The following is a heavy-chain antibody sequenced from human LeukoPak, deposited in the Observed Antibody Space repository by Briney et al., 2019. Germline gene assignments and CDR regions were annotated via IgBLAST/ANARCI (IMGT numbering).Heavy chain of an antibody. J-gene: IGHJ3*02. CDR3: ARSRSGYSYDHAAFEI. CDR1: GGSFSGYY. V-gene: IGHV4-34*01. Sequence: NPSETLSLTCAVYGGSFSGYYWSWIRQPPGKGLEWIGEINHSGSTNYNPSLKSRVTISVDTSKNQFSLKLSSVTAADTAVYYCARSRSGYSYDHAAFEIWGQGTMVTVSS. CDR2: INHSGST. D-gene: IGHD5-18*01.